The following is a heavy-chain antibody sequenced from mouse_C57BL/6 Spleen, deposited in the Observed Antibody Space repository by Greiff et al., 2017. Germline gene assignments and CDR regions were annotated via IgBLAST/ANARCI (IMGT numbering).Heavy chain of an antibody. CDR3: AREDSSGPGDAMDY. CDR1: GYTFTSYW. Sequence: QVQLQQPGAELVMPGASVKLSCKASGYTFTSYWMHWVKQRPGQGLEWIGEIDPSDSYTNYHQKFKGKSTLTVDKSSSTAYMQLSSLTSEDSAVYYWAREDSSGPGDAMDYWGQGTSVTVSS. D-gene: IGHD3-2*02. J-gene: IGHJ4*01. CDR2: IDPSDSYT. V-gene: IGHV1-69*01.